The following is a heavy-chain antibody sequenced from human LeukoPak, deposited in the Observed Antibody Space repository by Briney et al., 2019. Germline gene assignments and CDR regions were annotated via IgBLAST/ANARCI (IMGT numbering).Heavy chain of an antibody. CDR3: ARAGYCTNGVCYLSYTKFDY. CDR2: IYHSGST. V-gene: IGHV4-38-2*02. CDR1: GYSISSGYY. D-gene: IGHD2-8*01. J-gene: IGHJ4*02. Sequence: PSETLSLTCTVSGYSISSGYYWGWIRQPPGKGLEWIGSIYHSGSTYYNPSLKSRVTISVDTSKNQFSLKLSSVTAADTAVYYCARAGYCTNGVCYLSYTKFDYWGQGTLVTASS.